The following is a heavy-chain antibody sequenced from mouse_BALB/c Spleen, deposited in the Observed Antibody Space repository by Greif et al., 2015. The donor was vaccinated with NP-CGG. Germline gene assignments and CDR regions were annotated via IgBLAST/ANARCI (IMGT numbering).Heavy chain of an antibody. J-gene: IGHJ1*01. D-gene: IGHD1-1*01. CDR2: IYPGDGDP. CDR3: AREHLGSLYSEV. V-gene: IGHV1-80*01. CDR1: GYAFSSYW. Sequence: SGAELVRPGSSVKLSCKASGYAFSSYWMKWVKQRPGQGLEWIGQIYPGDGDPNYHGKVKGKDTQPADKSTSPAYKQLSNVTSEGATSYFSAREHLGSLYSEVWGAGTSAT.